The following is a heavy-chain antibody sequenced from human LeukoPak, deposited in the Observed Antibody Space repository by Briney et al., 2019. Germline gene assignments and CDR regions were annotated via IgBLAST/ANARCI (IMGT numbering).Heavy chain of an antibody. J-gene: IGHJ5*01. V-gene: IGHV1-46*01. Sequence: ASVKVSRKASGYTFTSRYMHWVRQAPGQGLEWMGIINPSGGSTSYAQKFQGRVTMTRDTSTSTVYMELSSLRSEDTAVYYCARTYYYDSIGYYNWFDLWGQGTLVTVSS. D-gene: IGHD3-22*01. CDR1: GYTFTSRY. CDR2: INPSGGST. CDR3: ARTYYYDSIGYYNWFDL.